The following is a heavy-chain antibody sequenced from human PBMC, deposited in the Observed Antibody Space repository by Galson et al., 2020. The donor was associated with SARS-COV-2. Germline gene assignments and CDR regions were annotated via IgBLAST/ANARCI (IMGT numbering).Heavy chain of an antibody. J-gene: IGHJ4*02. CDR2: IYHSGST. D-gene: IGHD6-13*01. V-gene: IGHV4-30-2*01. CDR1: GGSIGSGTYS. CDR3: ARGLRAAAGSFDY. Sequence: ETSETLSLTCAVSGGSIGSGTYSWNWIRQPPGKGQEWIGYIYHSGSTYYNPSLRSRVTISVHRSKNQFSLRLDSVTAADTAVYYCARGLRAAAGSFDYWGLGTLVTVSS.